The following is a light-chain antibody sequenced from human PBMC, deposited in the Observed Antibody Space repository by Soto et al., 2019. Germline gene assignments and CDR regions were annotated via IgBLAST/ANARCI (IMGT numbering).Light chain of an antibody. CDR3: QQYIRYSPYT. CDR1: QTISSS. Sequence: DIQMTQFPSTLSASIGDRVTITCRASQTISSSLAWYQQKPGKAPKLLIYKASNLETGVPSRFSGIGSGTECALTISSLQPDDFATYYCQQYIRYSPYTFGQGTRLEIK. J-gene: IGKJ2*01. CDR2: KAS. V-gene: IGKV1-5*03.